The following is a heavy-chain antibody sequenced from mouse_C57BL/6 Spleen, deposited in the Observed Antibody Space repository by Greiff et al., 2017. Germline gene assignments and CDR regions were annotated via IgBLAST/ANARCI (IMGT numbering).Heavy chain of an antibody. CDR2: ISSGGSYT. Sequence: EVKVVESGGDLVKPGGSLKLSCAASGFTFSSYGMSWVRRTPDKRLEWVATISSGGSYTYYPDSVKGRFTISRDNAKNTLYLQMSSLKSEDTAMYYCARQAYYFDYWGQGTTLTVSS. CDR3: ARQAYYFDY. V-gene: IGHV5-6*01. J-gene: IGHJ2*01. CDR1: GFTFSSYG.